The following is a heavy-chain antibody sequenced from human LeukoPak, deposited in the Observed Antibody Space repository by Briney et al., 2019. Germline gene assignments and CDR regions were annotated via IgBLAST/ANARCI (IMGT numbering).Heavy chain of an antibody. V-gene: IGHV4-39*01. Sequence: SETLTHTCTVSGDSISITNDYWAWIRQPPGTGLEWIGSNHKSGNTYYNSSLESRVTVSVDTSKNHFSLKPVSVTVADTAVYYCARHRYDNTEYLIEYFDLWGRGNLVSVSS. CDR2: NHKSGNT. CDR1: GDSISITNDY. J-gene: IGHJ2*01. D-gene: IGHD6-6*01. CDR3: ARHRYDNTEYLIEYFDL.